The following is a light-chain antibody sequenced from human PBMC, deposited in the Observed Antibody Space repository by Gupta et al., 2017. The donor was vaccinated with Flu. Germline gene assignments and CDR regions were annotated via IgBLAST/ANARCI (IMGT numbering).Light chain of an antibody. Sequence: NCKSSQSVLYSSNNKNYLAWYQQKPGQPPKLLIYWASTRESGVPDRLSGSGSGTDFTLTISSLQAVDVAVYYCQQYYSTPRTFGQGTKVEIK. V-gene: IGKV4-1*01. CDR3: QQYYSTPRT. J-gene: IGKJ1*01. CDR2: WAS. CDR1: QSVLYSSNNKNY.